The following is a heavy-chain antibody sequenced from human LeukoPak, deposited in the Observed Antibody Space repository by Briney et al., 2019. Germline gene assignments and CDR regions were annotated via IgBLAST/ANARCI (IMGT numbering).Heavy chain of an antibody. CDR3: ARDGIAAAGVLEWFDP. D-gene: IGHD6-13*01. V-gene: IGHV4-39*07. J-gene: IGHJ5*02. Sequence: SETLSLTCTVSGGSISNTSHYWGWIRQPPGKGLEWIATIYYSGNTDYNPSLKSRVTISVDTSKNQFSLKLSSVTAADTAVYYCARDGIAAAGVLEWFDPWGQGTLVTVSS. CDR2: IYYSGNT. CDR1: GGSISNTSHY.